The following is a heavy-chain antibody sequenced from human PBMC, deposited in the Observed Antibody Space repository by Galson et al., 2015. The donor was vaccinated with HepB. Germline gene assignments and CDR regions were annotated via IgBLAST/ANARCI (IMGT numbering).Heavy chain of an antibody. CDR3: AREFPRGGSGMGY. V-gene: IGHV1-2*06. CDR1: GYTFTGYY. D-gene: IGHD2-15*01. CDR2: INPNSGGT. J-gene: IGHJ4*02. Sequence: SVKVSCKASGYTFTGYYMNWVRQAPGQGLEWMGRINPNSGGTNYAQKFQGRVTMTRDTSISTAYMELSRLRSDDTAVYYCAREFPRGGSGMGYWGQGTLVTVSS.